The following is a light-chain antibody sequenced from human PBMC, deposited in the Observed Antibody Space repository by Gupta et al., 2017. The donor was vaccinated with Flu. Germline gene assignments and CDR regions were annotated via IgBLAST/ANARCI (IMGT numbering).Light chain of an antibody. CDR1: QSVVYSSNNKYY. CDR2: GAS. V-gene: IGKV4-1*01. Sequence: DIVMTQSPDSLAVSLGERATINCKSSQSVVYSSNNKYYLAWYQQKSGQPPKLLISGASTREFGGTDRFSGSGYGKDFTLTSSRLQTEDGAVYYLQQYYTTLSFGHWTKVDIK. J-gene: IGKJ3*01. CDR3: QQYYTTLS.